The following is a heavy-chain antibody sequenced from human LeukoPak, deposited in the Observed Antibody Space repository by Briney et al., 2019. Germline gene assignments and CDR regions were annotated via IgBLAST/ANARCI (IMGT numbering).Heavy chain of an antibody. Sequence: ASVKVSCKASGYTFTSYDINWVRQATGQELEWVGWMNPDSGHTGYAQKFQGRVTMTRDTSISTAYMELTSLTSEDTAVYYCARVWGSIDYWGQGILVTVSS. D-gene: IGHD2-21*01. CDR1: GYTFTSYD. CDR3: ARVWGSIDY. CDR2: MNPDSGHT. V-gene: IGHV1-8*01. J-gene: IGHJ4*02.